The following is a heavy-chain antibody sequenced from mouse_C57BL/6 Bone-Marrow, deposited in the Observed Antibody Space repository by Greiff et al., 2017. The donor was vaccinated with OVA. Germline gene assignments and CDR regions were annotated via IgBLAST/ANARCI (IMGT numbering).Heavy chain of an antibody. CDR1: GYAFSSSW. V-gene: IGHV1-82*01. J-gene: IGHJ3*01. CDR2: IYPGDGDT. CDR3: ARDLPFAY. Sequence: VQLQESGPELVKPGASVKISCKASGYAFSSSWMNWVKQRPGKGLEWIGRIYPGDGDTNYNGKFKGKATLTADKSSSTAYMQLSSLTSEDSAVYFCARDLPFAYWGQGTLVTVSA.